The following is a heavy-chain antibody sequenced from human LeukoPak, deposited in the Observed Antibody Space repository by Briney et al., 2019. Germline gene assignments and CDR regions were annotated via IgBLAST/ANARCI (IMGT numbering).Heavy chain of an antibody. CDR3: ARLYYYDSSGYYSPYWYFDL. CDR1: GYSFTSYW. CDR2: IDPSDSDS. D-gene: IGHD3-22*01. Sequence: GESLKISCKGSGYSFTSYWISWVRPMPGKGLEWMGRIDPSDSDSNYGPSFQGHVTISVDKSISTAYLHWSSLKAADTAMYYCARLYYYDSSGYYSPYWYFDLWGRGTLVTVSS. J-gene: IGHJ2*01. V-gene: IGHV5-10-1*01.